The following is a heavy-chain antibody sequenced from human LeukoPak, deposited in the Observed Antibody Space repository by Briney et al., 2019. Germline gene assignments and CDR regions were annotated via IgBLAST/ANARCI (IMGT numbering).Heavy chain of an antibody. CDR2: ISGSGLTI. CDR1: GFTLSNYS. Sequence: GGSLRLSCAASGFTLSNYSMNWVRQAPGKGLEWISYISGSGLTIHYADSVKGRFTISRDNAKNSLYLQMNSLRAEDTAVYYCARDEAVAFDYNWFDPWGQGTLVTVSS. V-gene: IGHV3-48*01. J-gene: IGHJ5*02. CDR3: ARDEAVAFDYNWFDP. D-gene: IGHD6-19*01.